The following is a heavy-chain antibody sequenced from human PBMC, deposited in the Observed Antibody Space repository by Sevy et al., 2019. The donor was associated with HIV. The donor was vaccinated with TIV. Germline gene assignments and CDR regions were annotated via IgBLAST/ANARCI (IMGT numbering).Heavy chain of an antibody. J-gene: IGHJ3*02. CDR2: IRSKANTYAT. CDR1: GFTFSGSA. CDR3: TRTKGLYGYYDSSGYQEDDAFDI. V-gene: IGHV3-73*01. D-gene: IGHD3-22*01. Sequence: GGSLRLSCAASGFTFSGSAMHWVRQASGKGLEWVGRIRSKANTYATVYAASLKGRFTISREDSKNTSFLQMNSLKTEDTAVYYCTRTKGLYGYYDSSGYQEDDAFDIWGQGTMVTVSS.